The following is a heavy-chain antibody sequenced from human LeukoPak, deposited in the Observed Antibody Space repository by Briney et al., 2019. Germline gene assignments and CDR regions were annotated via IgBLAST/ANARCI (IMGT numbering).Heavy chain of an antibody. D-gene: IGHD3-16*01. Sequence: PGGSLRLSCAASGFTFSSYGMHWVRQAPGKGLEWVGSINHNGNVNYYVDSVKGRFTISRDNAKNSLYLQMSNLRAEDTAVYFCARGGGLDVWGQGATVTVSS. CDR1: GFTFSSYG. J-gene: IGHJ6*02. CDR2: INHNGNVN. V-gene: IGHV3-7*03. CDR3: ARGGGLDV.